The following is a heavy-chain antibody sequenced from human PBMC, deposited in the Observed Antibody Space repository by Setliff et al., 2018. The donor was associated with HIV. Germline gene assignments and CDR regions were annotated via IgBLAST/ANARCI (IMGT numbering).Heavy chain of an antibody. Sequence: GGSLRLSCAASGFSFRSYAVSWVRQAPGKGLEWVSVSSGSGDITYYRESVKGRFTVSRDNSNNTVYLQMNSLRAEDTAMYYCAKTQTVITVYGPFDSWGQGTPVTVSS. CDR2: SSGSGDIT. CDR3: AKTQTVITVYGPFDS. D-gene: IGHD4-4*01. V-gene: IGHV3-23*01. CDR1: GFSFRSYA. J-gene: IGHJ4*02.